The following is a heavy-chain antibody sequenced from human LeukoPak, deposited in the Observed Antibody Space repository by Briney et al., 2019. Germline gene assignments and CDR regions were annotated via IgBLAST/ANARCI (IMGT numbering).Heavy chain of an antibody. J-gene: IGHJ6*03. CDR1: GFTFNSYW. V-gene: IGHV3-74*01. CDR2: INSDGSST. CDR3: ARDTYYYYYYMDV. Sequence: GGSLRLSCAASGFTFNSYWMHWVRQAPGKGLVWVSRINSDGSSTSYADSVKGRFTISRDNAKNTLYLQMSSLRAEDTAVYYCARDTYYYYYYMDVWGKGTTVTVSS.